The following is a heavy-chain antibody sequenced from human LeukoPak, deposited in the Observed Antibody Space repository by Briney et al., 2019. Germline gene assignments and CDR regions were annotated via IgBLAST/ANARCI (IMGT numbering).Heavy chain of an antibody. CDR2: IYTSGST. CDR3: AREAIAAPYPDY. V-gene: IGHV4-61*02. Sequence: SQTLSLTCTVSGGSISSGSYYWSWIRQPAGKGLEWIGRIYTSGSTNYNPSLKSRVTISIDTSTNQFSLKLSSVTAADTAVYYCAREAIAAPYPDYWGRGTLVTVSS. J-gene: IGHJ4*02. CDR1: GGSISSGSYY. D-gene: IGHD6-13*01.